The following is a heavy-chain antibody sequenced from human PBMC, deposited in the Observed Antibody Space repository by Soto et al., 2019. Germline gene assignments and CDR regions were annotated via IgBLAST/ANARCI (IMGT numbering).Heavy chain of an antibody. CDR1: GLNFDDFA. V-gene: IGHV3-9*01. J-gene: IGHJ4*02. Sequence: EVQLVESGGRLVQPGRSLRLSCVGTGLNFDDFAMHWVRQAPGKGLEWVSGITWNSRVLVYAVSVKGRFTISRDNARRSLYMQMDSMRDEVSVLYYCARGRYYFLSPYYFDSWGQGTLVTVSS. CDR3: ARGRYYFLSPYYFDS. CDR2: ITWNSRVL. D-gene: IGHD3-3*01.